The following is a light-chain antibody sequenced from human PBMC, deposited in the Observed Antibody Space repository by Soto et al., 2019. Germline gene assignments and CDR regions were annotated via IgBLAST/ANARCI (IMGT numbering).Light chain of an antibody. J-gene: IGLJ2*01. V-gene: IGLV2-14*03. Sequence: QSVLTQPASVSGSPGQSITISCTGTSSDVGAYKYVSWYQQHPGKVPKLIIYGVSNRPSGVSNRFSGSKSGNTAFLTISGLQPEDEADYYCSSYTSSSSVVFGGGTKLTVL. CDR2: GVS. CDR1: SSDVGAYKY. CDR3: SSYTSSSSVV.